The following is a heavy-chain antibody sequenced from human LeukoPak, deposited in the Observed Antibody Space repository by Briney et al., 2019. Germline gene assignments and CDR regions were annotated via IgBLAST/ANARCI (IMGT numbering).Heavy chain of an antibody. V-gene: IGHV1-18*01. CDR1: GYTFTSFG. D-gene: IGHD3-10*01. CDR2: ISAYNGYT. J-gene: IGHJ4*02. Sequence: ASVKVSCKASGYTFTSFGFNWVRQAPGQGLEWMGWISAYNGYTKYAQKLQGRVTMTTDTSTSTAYMELRGLRSDDTAVYFCARSDPPDYYGSGFSNYWGQGTLVTVSS. CDR3: ARSDPPDYYGSGFSNY.